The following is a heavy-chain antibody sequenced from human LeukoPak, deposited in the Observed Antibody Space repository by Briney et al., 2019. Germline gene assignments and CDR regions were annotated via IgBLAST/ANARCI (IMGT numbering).Heavy chain of an antibody. V-gene: IGHV1-2*02. D-gene: IGHD6-13*01. J-gene: IGHJ4*02. Sequence: GASVKVSCKASGYTFTGYYMHWVRQAPGQGLEWMGWINPNSGGTNYAQKFQGRVTMTRDTSISTAYMERSRLRSDDTAVYYCARFSLDLAAAPQSDYWGQGTLVTVSS. CDR1: GYTFTGYY. CDR2: INPNSGGT. CDR3: ARFSLDLAAAPQSDY.